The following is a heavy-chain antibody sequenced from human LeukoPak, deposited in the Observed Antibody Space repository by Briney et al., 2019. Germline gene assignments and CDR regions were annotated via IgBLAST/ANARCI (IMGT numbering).Heavy chain of an antibody. CDR1: GGSFSGYY. J-gene: IGHJ4*02. V-gene: IGHV4-34*01. CDR2: INHSGST. Sequence: SETLSLTCAVYGGSFSGYYWSWIRQPPGKGLEWIGEINHSGSTNYNPSLKSRVTISVDTSKNQFSLKLSSVTAADTAVYYCARRSRIVGATPFDYWGQGNLVTVS. D-gene: IGHD1-26*01. CDR3: ARRSRIVGATPFDY.